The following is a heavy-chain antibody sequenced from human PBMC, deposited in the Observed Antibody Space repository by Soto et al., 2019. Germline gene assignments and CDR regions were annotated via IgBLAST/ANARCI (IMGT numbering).Heavy chain of an antibody. CDR1: GGSISSGDYY. D-gene: IGHD5-12*01. CDR3: ARWSLQMMATKYWYFDL. V-gene: IGHV4-30-4*01. Sequence: SETLSLTCTVSGGSISSGDYYWSWIRQPPGKGLEWIGYIYYSGSTYYNPSLKSRVTISVDTSKNQFSLKLSSVTAADTAVYYCARWSLQMMATKYWYFDLWGRGTLVTVAS. CDR2: IYYSGST. J-gene: IGHJ2*01.